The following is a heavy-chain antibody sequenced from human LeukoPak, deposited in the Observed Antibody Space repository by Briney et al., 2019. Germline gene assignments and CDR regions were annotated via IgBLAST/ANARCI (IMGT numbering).Heavy chain of an antibody. CDR1: GFTFGDYA. V-gene: IGHV3-49*03. Sequence: GGSLRLSCTASGFTFGDYAMSWFRQAPGKGLEWVGFIRSKAYGGTTEYAASVKGRFTISRDDPKSIAYLQMNSLKTEDTAVYYCTRGEIAAAGWADAFDIWGQGTMVTVSS. CDR3: TRGEIAAAGWADAFDI. D-gene: IGHD6-13*01. J-gene: IGHJ3*02. CDR2: IRSKAYGGTT.